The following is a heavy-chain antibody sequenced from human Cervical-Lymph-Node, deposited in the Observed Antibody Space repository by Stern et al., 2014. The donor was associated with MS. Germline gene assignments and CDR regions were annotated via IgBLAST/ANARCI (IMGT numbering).Heavy chain of an antibody. CDR2: VSTTGTSM. V-gene: IGHV3-48*02. CDR3: TRGQGDY. Sequence: EVQLEESGGGLVQPGESLRLSCAASGVTFTSYSMNWVRQAPGKGLEWVSYVSTTGTSMSYADSVKGRFTISRDNAKNSLFLQMNTLRDEDTAVYYCTRGQGDYWGQGSLVAVSS. CDR1: GVTFTSYS. J-gene: IGHJ4*02.